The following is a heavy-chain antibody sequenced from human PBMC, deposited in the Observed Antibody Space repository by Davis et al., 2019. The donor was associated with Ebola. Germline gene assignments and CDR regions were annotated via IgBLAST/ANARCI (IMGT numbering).Heavy chain of an antibody. J-gene: IGHJ6*02. CDR1: GYTFTSYY. Sequence: ASVKVSCKASGYTFTSYYMHWVRQAPGQGLEWMGIINPSGGSTSYAQKFQGRVTITADKSTSTAYMELSSLRSEDTAVYYCAGQSIAARLVDYYYGMDVWGQGTTVTVSS. CDR2: INPSGGST. D-gene: IGHD6-6*01. CDR3: AGQSIAARLVDYYYGMDV. V-gene: IGHV1-46*01.